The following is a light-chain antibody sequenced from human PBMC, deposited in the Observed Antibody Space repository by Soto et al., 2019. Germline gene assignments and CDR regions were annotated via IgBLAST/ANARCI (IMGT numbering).Light chain of an antibody. V-gene: IGKV1-5*03. Sequence: IRMTQSPSSLSASTGDRVTITCRASQSISSWLAWYQQKPGKAPKLLIYKASSLESGVPSRFSGSGSGTEFTLTISSLQPDDFETYYCQQYNSYSLTFGQGTKVDIK. J-gene: IGKJ1*01. CDR3: QQYNSYSLT. CDR1: QSISSW. CDR2: KAS.